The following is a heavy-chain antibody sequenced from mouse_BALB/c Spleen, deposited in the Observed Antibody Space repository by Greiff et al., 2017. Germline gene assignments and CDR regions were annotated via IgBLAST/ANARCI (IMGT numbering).Heavy chain of an antibody. CDR2: ISSGGSYT. D-gene: IGHD2-1*01. Sequence: DVMLVESGGGLVKPGGSLKLSCAASGFTFSSYAMSWVRQTPEKRLEWVATISSGGSYTYYPDSVKGRFTISRDNAKNTLYLQMSSLRSEDTAMYYCARHAVNYGNTHAMDYWGQGTSVTVSS. V-gene: IGHV5-9-3*01. CDR1: GFTFSSYA. CDR3: ARHAVNYGNTHAMDY. J-gene: IGHJ4*01.